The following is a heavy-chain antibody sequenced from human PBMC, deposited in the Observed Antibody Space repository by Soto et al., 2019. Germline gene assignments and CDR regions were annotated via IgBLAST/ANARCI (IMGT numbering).Heavy chain of an antibody. CDR2: IFHSGST. J-gene: IGHJ4*02. Sequence: SETLSLTCAVSGGSIRSNNWWSWVRQPPGKGLEWIGEIFHSGSTNYNPSLKTRVTISVDKSKNQFSLKLSSVTAADTAVYYCARVYSGSYSDSWGQGTLVTGLL. CDR1: GGSIRSNNW. V-gene: IGHV4-4*02. CDR3: ARVYSGSYSDS. D-gene: IGHD1-26*01.